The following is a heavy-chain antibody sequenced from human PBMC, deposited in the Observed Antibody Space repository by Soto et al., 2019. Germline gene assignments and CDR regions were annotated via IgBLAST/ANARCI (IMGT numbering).Heavy chain of an antibody. CDR3: ARAVVVVPAARYFDY. D-gene: IGHD2-2*01. CDR2: IYHSGST. Sequence: QVQLQESGPGLVKPSQTLSLTCTVSGGSISSGGYYWSWIRQHPGKGLEWIGYIYHSGSTYYNPSLKSRVTISVDTSKNQFSLKLSSVTATDTAVYYCARAVVVVPAARYFDYWGQGTLVSVSS. CDR1: GGSISSGGYY. V-gene: IGHV4-31*03. J-gene: IGHJ4*02.